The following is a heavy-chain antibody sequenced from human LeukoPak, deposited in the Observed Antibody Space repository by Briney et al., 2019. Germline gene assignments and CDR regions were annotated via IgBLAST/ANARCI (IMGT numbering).Heavy chain of an antibody. Sequence: ASVKLSCKASGYTFTGYHMHWVRQAPGPGIEWMGWINPNSGGTNYAEKFQGRVTMTRDTSISTAYMKLSRLRSDDTSVDYCARVHQSLRWLQWPHMDYWGQRTLVTVSS. D-gene: IGHD5-24*01. V-gene: IGHV1-2*02. CDR1: GYTFTGYH. J-gene: IGHJ4*02. CDR2: INPNSGGT. CDR3: ARVHQSLRWLQWPHMDY.